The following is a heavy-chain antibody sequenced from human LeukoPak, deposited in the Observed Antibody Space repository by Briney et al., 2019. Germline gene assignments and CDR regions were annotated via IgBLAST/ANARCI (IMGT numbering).Heavy chain of an antibody. CDR3: ARVHPSYYYDSSGYYFDY. CDR2: INHSGST. CDR1: GGSFSGYY. J-gene: IGHJ4*02. Sequence: PSETLSLTCAVYGGSFSGYYWSWIRQPPGKGLEWIGEINHSGSTNYNPSLKSRVTISVDTSKNQFSLKLSSVTAADTAVYYCARVHPSYYYDSSGYYFDYWGQGTLVTVPS. V-gene: IGHV4-34*01. D-gene: IGHD3-22*01.